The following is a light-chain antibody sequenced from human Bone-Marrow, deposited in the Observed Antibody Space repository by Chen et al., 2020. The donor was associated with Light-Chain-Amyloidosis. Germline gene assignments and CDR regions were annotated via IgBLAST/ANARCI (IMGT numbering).Light chain of an antibody. CDR1: SSDVGGDNH. J-gene: IGLJ1*01. V-gene: IGLV2-14*01. CDR2: EVT. Sequence: QSALTQPASVSGSPGQSITISCTGTSSDVGGDNHVSWYQQHPDKAPKLMIYEVTNRTSWVTDRFTDSKADNTASQTISVLQTEDEADYFSSSYTITNTLVFGSGTRVTVL. CDR3: SSYTITNTLV.